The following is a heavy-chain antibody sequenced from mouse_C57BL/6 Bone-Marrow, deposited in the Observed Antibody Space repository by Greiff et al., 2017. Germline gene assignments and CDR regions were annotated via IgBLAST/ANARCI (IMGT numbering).Heavy chain of an antibody. CDR2: ISDGGSYT. J-gene: IGHJ2*01. D-gene: IGHD2-4*01. CDR3: ASQGDYELVFDY. CDR1: GFTFSSYA. Sequence: EVKLVESGGGLVKPGGSLKLSCAASGFTFSSYAMSWVRQTPEKRLEWVATISDGGSYTYYPDSVKGRFTISRDNAKNTLYLQMSSLKSEDTAMYYCASQGDYELVFDYWGQGTTLTVSS. V-gene: IGHV5-6*03.